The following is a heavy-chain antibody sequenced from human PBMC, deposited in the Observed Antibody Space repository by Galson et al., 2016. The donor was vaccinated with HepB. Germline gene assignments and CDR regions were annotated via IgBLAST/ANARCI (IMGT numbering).Heavy chain of an antibody. Sequence: SLRLSCAASGFTFSDYTMNWVRQAPGKGLEWVSSITSNSTYMYYADSLKGRFTIARDNAKNSLYLLMNSLRADDTAVYYCARDRLLRFLEWLPGDWFDPWGQGTLVTVSS. CDR2: ITSNSTYM. D-gene: IGHD3-3*01. CDR3: ARDRLLRFLEWLPGDWFDP. V-gene: IGHV3-21*01. J-gene: IGHJ5*02. CDR1: GFTFSDYT.